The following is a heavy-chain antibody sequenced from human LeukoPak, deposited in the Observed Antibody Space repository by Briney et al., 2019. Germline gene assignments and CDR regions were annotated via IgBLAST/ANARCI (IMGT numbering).Heavy chain of an antibody. D-gene: IGHD3-9*01. CDR3: ARRSHYYDILTGYLYYYYYGMDV. CDR1: GFTFSNYA. Sequence: GGSLRLSCAASGFTFSNYAMSWVRQASGKGLEWVSTISGSGTSTYYADSVKGRFTISRDNAKNSLYLQMNSLRAEDTAVYYCARRSHYYDILTGYLYYYYYGMDVWGQGTTVTVSS. J-gene: IGHJ6*02. CDR2: ISGSGTST. V-gene: IGHV3-23*01.